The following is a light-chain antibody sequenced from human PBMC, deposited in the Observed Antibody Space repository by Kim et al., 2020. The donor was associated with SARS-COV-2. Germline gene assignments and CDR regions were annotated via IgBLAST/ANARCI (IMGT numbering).Light chain of an antibody. Sequence: DIQMTQSPSSLSASVGDRVTTTCQASQDISNYLNWYQQKPGKAPKLLIYDASNLETGVPSRFSGSGSGTDFTFTISSLQPEDIATYYCQQYDNLPLTFGGGTKLEI. V-gene: IGKV1-33*01. CDR2: DAS. J-gene: IGKJ4*01. CDR3: QQYDNLPLT. CDR1: QDISNY.